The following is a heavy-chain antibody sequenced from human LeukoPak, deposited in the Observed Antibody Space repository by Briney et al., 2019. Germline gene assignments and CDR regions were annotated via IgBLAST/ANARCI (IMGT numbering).Heavy chain of an antibody. Sequence: SAKVSCTASGGTFSTYAITWVRQAPGQGLEWMGGIIPIFGTANYAQKFQGRVTITADESTSTAYMELSSLRSEDTAVYYCARRPLDYGNFDYWGQGTLVTVSS. J-gene: IGHJ4*02. CDR3: ARRPLDYGNFDY. CDR1: GGTFSTYA. V-gene: IGHV1-69*13. D-gene: IGHD4-17*01. CDR2: IIPIFGTA.